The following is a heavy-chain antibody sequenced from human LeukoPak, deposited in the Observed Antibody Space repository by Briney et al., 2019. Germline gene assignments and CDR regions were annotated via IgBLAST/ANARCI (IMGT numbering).Heavy chain of an antibody. V-gene: IGHV4-4*07. D-gene: IGHD3-10*01. J-gene: IGHJ6*03. CDR1: GGSISSYY. CDR3: AREYGSGSYYTHYYYYYYMDV. CDR2: IYTSGST. Sequence: SETLSLTCTVSGGSISSYYWSWIRQPAGKGLEWIGRIYTSGSTNYNPSLKSRVTMSVDTPKNQFSLKLSSVTAADTAVYYCAREYGSGSYYTHYYYYYYMDVWGKGTTVTISS.